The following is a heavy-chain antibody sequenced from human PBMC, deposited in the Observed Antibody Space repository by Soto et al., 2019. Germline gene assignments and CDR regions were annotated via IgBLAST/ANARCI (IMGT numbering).Heavy chain of an antibody. Sequence: EVQLVETGGGLIQPGGSLRLSCAASGFIVSRNYMYWVRQAPGKGLEWGSVIDGGGYTYYADSVKGRFTISRDNAKNTLHLHMNSLRAEDSAVYYCARGGGSAYVTPPISNWFDPWGQGTLVTVSS. CDR1: GFIVSRNY. CDR3: ARGGGSAYVTPPISNWFDP. J-gene: IGHJ5*02. V-gene: IGHV3-53*02. CDR2: IDGGGYT. D-gene: IGHD3-22*01.